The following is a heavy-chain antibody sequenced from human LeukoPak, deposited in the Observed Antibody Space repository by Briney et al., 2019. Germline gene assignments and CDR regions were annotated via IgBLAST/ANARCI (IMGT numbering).Heavy chain of an antibody. D-gene: IGHD2-21*02. V-gene: IGHV4-34*01. CDR1: GGSFSGYY. Sequence: SETLSLTCAVYGGSFSGYYWSWIRQPPGKGLEWIGEINHSGSTNYNPSLKSRVTISVDTSKNQFSLKLSSVTAADTAVYYCARVVTAGGLHWFDPWGQGTLVTVSS. CDR3: ARVVTAGGLHWFDP. J-gene: IGHJ5*02. CDR2: INHSGST.